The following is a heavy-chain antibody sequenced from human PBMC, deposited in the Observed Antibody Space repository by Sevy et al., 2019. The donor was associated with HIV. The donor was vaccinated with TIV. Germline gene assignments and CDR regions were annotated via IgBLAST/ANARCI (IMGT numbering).Heavy chain of an antibody. D-gene: IGHD2-2*01. CDR2: ISSSGSTI. V-gene: IGHV3-48*03. CDR1: GFTFSSYE. Sequence: GGSLRLSCAASGFTFSSYEMNWVRQAPGKGLEWVSYISSSGSTIYYADSVKGRFTISRDNAKNSLYLQMNSLRAEDTAVYYCEGVYQLPRDYFDYWGQGTLVTVSS. J-gene: IGHJ4*02. CDR3: EGVYQLPRDYFDY.